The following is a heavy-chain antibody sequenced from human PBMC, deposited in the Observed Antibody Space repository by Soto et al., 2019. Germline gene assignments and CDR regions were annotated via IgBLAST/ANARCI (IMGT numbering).Heavy chain of an antibody. CDR2: ISAYNGNT. D-gene: IGHD2-2*01. V-gene: IGHV1-18*04. CDR3: AREDIVVVPAAHRFNWFDP. J-gene: IGHJ5*02. CDR1: GYTFTSYG. Sequence: ASVKVSCKASGYTFTSYGISWVRQAPGQGLEWMGWISAYNGNTNYAQKLQGRVTMTTDTSTSTAYMELRSLRSDDTAVYYCAREDIVVVPAAHRFNWFDPWGQGSLVTVSS.